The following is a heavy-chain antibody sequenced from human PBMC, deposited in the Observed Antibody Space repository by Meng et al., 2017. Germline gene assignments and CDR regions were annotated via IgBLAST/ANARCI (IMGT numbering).Heavy chain of an antibody. Sequence: GRLVECGGGVVQPGRSLRLSCAASGFTFSSYAMHWVRQAPGKGLEWVAVISYDGSNKYYADSVKGRFTISRDNSKNTLYLQMNSLRAEDTAVYYCAGGLMVNDYWGQGTLVTVSS. CDR1: GFTFSSYA. D-gene: IGHD3-10*01. CDR3: AGGLMVNDY. J-gene: IGHJ4*02. CDR2: ISYDGSNK. V-gene: IGHV3-30*01.